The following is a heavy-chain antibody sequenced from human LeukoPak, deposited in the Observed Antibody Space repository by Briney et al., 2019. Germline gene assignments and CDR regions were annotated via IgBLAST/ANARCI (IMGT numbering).Heavy chain of an antibody. J-gene: IGHJ6*03. CDR2: IQYDGSNK. D-gene: IGHD1-26*01. V-gene: IGHV3-30*02. CDR1: GFSFSSYG. Sequence: GGSLRLSCAASGFSFSSYGMHWVRQAPGKGLEWVAFIQYDGSNKYYSDSVKGRLTISRDNSKHMLYLRMNSLRAEDTAVYYCARVGGYLYMDVWGKGTTVTISS. CDR3: ARVGGYLYMDV.